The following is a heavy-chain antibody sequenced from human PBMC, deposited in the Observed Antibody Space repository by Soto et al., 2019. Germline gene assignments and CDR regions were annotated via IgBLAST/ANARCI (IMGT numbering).Heavy chain of an antibody. J-gene: IGHJ6*02. CDR3: ARVEGYCSGGSCYYYYYGMDV. Sequence: QVQLVQSGAEVKKPGASVKVSCKASGYTFTSYGISWVRQAPGQGLEWMGWISAYNGNTNYAQKLQGRVTMTTDTSTSTDYMELRSLRSDDTAVYYCARVEGYCSGGSCYYYYYGMDVWGQGTTVTVSS. V-gene: IGHV1-18*01. CDR1: GYTFTSYG. CDR2: ISAYNGNT. D-gene: IGHD2-15*01.